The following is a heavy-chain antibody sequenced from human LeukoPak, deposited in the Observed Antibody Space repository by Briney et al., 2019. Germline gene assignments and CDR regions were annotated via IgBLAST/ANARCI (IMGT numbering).Heavy chain of an antibody. CDR1: GYTFTSYG. CDR3: AREGPGWQWHGNWFDP. J-gene: IGHJ5*02. D-gene: IGHD6-19*01. V-gene: IGHV1-18*01. Sequence: VASVKVSCKASGYTFTSYGISWVRQAPGQGLEWMGWISGYSGNTNYAQKLQGRVTMTTDTSTSTAYMELRSLRSDDTAVYYCAREGPGWQWHGNWFDPWGQGTLVTVSS. CDR2: ISGYSGNT.